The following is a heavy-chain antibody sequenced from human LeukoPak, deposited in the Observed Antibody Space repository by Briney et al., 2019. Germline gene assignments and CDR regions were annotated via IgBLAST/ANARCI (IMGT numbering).Heavy chain of an antibody. CDR3: ARDAKYYYGSRTYFFFEY. CDR2: INWNGGST. J-gene: IGHJ4*02. Sequence: QPGGSLRLSCAASGFTFDDYGMSWVRQAPGKGLEWVSGINWNGGSTGYADSVKGRFTISRDNAKNSLYLQMNSLRAEDTAIYYCARDAKYYYGSRTYFFFEYWGQGTLLSVSS. V-gene: IGHV3-20*04. CDR1: GFTFDDYG. D-gene: IGHD3-10*01.